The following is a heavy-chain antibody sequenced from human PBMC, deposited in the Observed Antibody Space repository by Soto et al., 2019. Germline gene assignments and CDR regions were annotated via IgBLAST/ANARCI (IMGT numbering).Heavy chain of an antibody. CDR2: ISGSGGST. CDR1: GFTFSSYA. CDR3: AKRNWGGWYFDL. J-gene: IGHJ2*01. D-gene: IGHD7-27*01. Sequence: EVQLLESGGGLVQPGGSLRLSCAASGFTFSSYAMSWVRQAPGKGLGWVSAISGSGGSTYYADSVKGRFTISRPNSKNTLYLQMNSLRAEDTAVYYCAKRNWGGWYFDLWGRGTLVTVSS. V-gene: IGHV3-23*01.